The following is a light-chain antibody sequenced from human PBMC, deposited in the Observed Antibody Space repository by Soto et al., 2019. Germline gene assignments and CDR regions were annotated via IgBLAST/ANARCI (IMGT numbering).Light chain of an antibody. Sequence: DIVMTQSPDSLAVSLGERATINCKSSQSVLYSSNDKNYLAWYQQKPGQSPKLLIYWASTRESGVPDRFSGSGSGTDFTLTISSLQAVDVAVYYCQQYYTTPFTFGPGTKVDIK. V-gene: IGKV4-1*01. J-gene: IGKJ3*01. CDR1: QSVLYSSNDKNY. CDR3: QQYYTTPFT. CDR2: WAS.